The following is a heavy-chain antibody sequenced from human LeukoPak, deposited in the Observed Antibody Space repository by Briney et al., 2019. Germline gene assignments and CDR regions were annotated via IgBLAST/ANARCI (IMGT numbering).Heavy chain of an antibody. CDR2: LHSDGSST. D-gene: IGHD5-18*01. J-gene: IGHJ4*02. V-gene: IGHV3-74*03. CDR3: AIRRGYTYGDDC. CDR1: GLTFSSYW. Sequence: GGSLRLSCAASGLTFSSYWMLWVRQAPGKGLVWVSRLHSDGSSTAYADSVKGRFTISRDNAKNTLYLQMNTLRAEDTAVYYCAIRRGYTYGDDCWGQGTLVTVSS.